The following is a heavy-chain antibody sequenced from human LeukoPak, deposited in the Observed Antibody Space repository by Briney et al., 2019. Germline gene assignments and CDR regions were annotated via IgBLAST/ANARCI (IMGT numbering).Heavy chain of an antibody. V-gene: IGHV3-23*01. D-gene: IGHD3-16*01. J-gene: IGHJ4*01. CDR3: ARDGAHKDVDY. CDR1: GFTFSNYA. CDR2: ISGSGVST. Sequence: PGGSLRLSCAASGFTFSNYAMNWVRQAPGKGLEWVSAISGSGVSTYYADSVKGRFTISRDNSKNTAYLQINGLRVEDTAVYYCARDGAHKDVDYWGHGTQVIVSS.